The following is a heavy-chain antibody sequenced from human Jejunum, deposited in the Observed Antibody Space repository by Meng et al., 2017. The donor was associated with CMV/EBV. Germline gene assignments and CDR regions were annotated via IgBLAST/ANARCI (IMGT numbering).Heavy chain of an antibody. CDR3: TRDPRACDY. CDR2: ISGSSTVT. CDR1: GFSFSDYY. Sequence: QVKVVCSGGGLVGPGGSLRLSCNASGFSFSDYYMTWIRHTPGKGPEWLAYISGSSTVTNYADSVKGRFTISRDNVNNLLYLQMNSLRADDTAVYYCTRDPRACDYWGQGTLVTVSS. V-gene: IGHV3-11*05. J-gene: IGHJ4*02.